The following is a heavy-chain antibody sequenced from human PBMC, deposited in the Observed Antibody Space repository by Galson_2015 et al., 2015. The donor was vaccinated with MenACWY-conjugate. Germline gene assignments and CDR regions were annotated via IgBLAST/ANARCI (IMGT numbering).Heavy chain of an antibody. J-gene: IGHJ4*02. CDR2: ISAHHGDT. Sequence: SGKVSCKAFGYIFSNYGISWVRQAPGQGLEWMGWISAHHGDTDYGQNLTGRVTITTDPSPSATYMELWRLRSDDTAVYYCARDLYFTGDHDILTGPAYWGQGTLVTVSS. D-gene: IGHD3-9*01. CDR1: GYIFSNYG. V-gene: IGHV1-18*01. CDR3: ARDLYFTGDHDILTGPAY.